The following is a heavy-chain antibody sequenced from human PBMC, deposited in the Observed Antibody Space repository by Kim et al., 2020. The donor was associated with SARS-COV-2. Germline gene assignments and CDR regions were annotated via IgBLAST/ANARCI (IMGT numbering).Heavy chain of an antibody. V-gene: IGHV1-69*13. Sequence: SVKVSCKASGGTFSSYAISWVRQAPGQGLEWMGGIIPIFGTANYAQKFQGRVTITADESTSTAYMELSSLRSEDTAVYYCARGSAAIPHWFYYYYGMDVWGQGTTVTVSS. CDR2: IIPIFGTA. CDR1: GGTFSSYA. CDR3: ARGSAAIPHWFYYYYGMDV. D-gene: IGHD2-2*02. J-gene: IGHJ6*02.